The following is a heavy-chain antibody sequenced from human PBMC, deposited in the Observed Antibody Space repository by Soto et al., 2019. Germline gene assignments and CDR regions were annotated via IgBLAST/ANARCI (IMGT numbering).Heavy chain of an antibody. J-gene: IGHJ4*02. CDR1: GFTFSSYA. V-gene: IGHV3-23*01. CDR3: AKGIDGSCYSAIDC. CDR2: ISNSGDNT. Sequence: PGGSLRLSCTASGFTFSSYAMTWVRQAPGKGLEWVSAISNSGDNTYYADSVKGRFTISRDNSKNTVYLQMLSLRAEDTALYYCAKGIDGSCYSAIDCWGLGSRVTVSS. D-gene: IGHD2-15*01.